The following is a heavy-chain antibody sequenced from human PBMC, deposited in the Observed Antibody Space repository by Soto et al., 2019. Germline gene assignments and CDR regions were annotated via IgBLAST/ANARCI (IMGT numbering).Heavy chain of an antibody. D-gene: IGHD6-6*01. CDR1: GFTFSRYG. CDR2: ISYDGSNK. V-gene: IGHV3-30*18. Sequence: GGSLRLSCAASGFTFSRYGMHWVRQAPGKGLEWAAVISYDGSNKYYADSVKGRFTISRDNSKNTLYLQMNSLRAEDTAVYYCAKEASQLARKYYFDYWGQGTLVTVPS. J-gene: IGHJ4*02. CDR3: AKEASQLARKYYFDY.